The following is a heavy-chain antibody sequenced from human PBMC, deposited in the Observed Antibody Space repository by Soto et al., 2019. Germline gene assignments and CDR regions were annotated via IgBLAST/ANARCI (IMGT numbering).Heavy chain of an antibody. CDR3: ARDSSGWPRGFDY. Sequence: SVKVSCKASGGTFSSYAISWVRQAPGQGLEWMGGIIPIFGTANYAQKSQGRVTITADESTSTAYMELSSLRSEDTAVYYCARDSSGWPRGFDYWGQGTLVTVSS. CDR1: GGTFSSYA. CDR2: IIPIFGTA. J-gene: IGHJ4*02. D-gene: IGHD6-19*01. V-gene: IGHV1-69*13.